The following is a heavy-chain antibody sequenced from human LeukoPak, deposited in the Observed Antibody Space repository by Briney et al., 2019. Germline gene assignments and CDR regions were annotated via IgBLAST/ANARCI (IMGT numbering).Heavy chain of an antibody. Sequence: GGSLRLSCAASGFTVSTNYMSWVRQAPGRGLEWVSVIYSGGNTYYADSVKGRFTISRDNSKNTLYLQMNSLRAEDTAVYYCVRDSGTTVGYFDYWGQGTLVTVSS. CDR1: GFTVSTNY. V-gene: IGHV3-66*01. CDR2: IYSGGNT. CDR3: VRDSGTTVGYFDY. D-gene: IGHD4-23*01. J-gene: IGHJ4*02.